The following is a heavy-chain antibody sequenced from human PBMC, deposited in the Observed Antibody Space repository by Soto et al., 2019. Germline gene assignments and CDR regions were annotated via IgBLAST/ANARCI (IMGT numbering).Heavy chain of an antibody. CDR1: GGSISSSSYY. J-gene: IGHJ3*02. V-gene: IGHV4-39*01. D-gene: IGHD3-22*01. CDR2: IYYSGST. CDR3: ASRLTKIVNDAFDI. Sequence: PSETLSLTCTVPGGSISSSSYYWGWIRQPPGKGLEWIGTIYYSGSTYYNPSLKSRVTISVDTSKNVFSLKLSSVTAADTAVYYCASRLTKIVNDAFDIWGQGTMVT.